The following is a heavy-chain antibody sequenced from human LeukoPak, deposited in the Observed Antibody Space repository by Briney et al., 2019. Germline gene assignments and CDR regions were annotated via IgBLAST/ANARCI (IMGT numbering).Heavy chain of an antibody. CDR3: GRDRLSSWYGRLVPASFDY. V-gene: IGHV4-34*01. Sequence: SETLSLTCAVYGGSFSGCYWSWIRQPPGKGLEWIGEINHSGSTNYNPSLKSRVTISVDTSMNQFSLKLSSVTAADTAVFYCGRDRLSSWYGRLVPASFDYWGRGTLVTVSS. J-gene: IGHJ4*02. D-gene: IGHD6-13*01. CDR1: GGSFSGCY. CDR2: INHSGST.